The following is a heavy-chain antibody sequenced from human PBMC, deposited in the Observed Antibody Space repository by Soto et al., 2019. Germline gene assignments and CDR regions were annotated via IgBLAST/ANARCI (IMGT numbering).Heavy chain of an antibody. D-gene: IGHD4-4*01. CDR2: ISAYNGNT. CDR1: GYTFSRYG. J-gene: IGHJ5*02. CDR3: AREMTTVTNWFDP. Sequence: ASVKVSCKASGYTFSRYGISWVRQAPGQGLEWMGWISAYNGNTNYAQKLQGRVTMTTDTSTSTAYMELRSLRSDDTAVYYCAREMTTVTNWFDPWGQGTLVTVSS. V-gene: IGHV1-18*01.